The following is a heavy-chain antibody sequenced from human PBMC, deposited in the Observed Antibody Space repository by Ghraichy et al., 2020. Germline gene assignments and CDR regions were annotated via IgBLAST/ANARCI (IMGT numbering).Heavy chain of an antibody. V-gene: IGHV4-4*09. D-gene: IGHD3-10*01. J-gene: IGHJ4*02. Sequence: SETLSLTCTVSGGSISSYYWSWIRQPPGKGLEWIGYIYTSGSTNYNPSLKSRVTISVDTSKNQFSLKLSSVTAADTAVYYCARLWGSGNQPDYWGQGTLVTVSS. CDR1: GGSISSYY. CDR2: IYTSGST. CDR3: ARLWGSGNQPDY.